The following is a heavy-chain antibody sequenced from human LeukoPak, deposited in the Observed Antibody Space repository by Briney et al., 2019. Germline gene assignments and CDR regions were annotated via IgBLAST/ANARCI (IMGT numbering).Heavy chain of an antibody. CDR2: ISGSGVST. J-gene: IGHJ4*02. D-gene: IGHD4-23*01. CDR1: GFTFSSYA. CDR3: AKVVKVTTVVTELHY. V-gene: IGHV3-23*01. Sequence: GGSLRLSCAASGFTFSSYAMSWVRQAPGKGLEWVSAISGSGVSTYYADSVKGRFTISRDNSKNTLYLQMNSLRAEDTAVYYCAKVVKVTTVVTELHYWGQGTLVTVSS.